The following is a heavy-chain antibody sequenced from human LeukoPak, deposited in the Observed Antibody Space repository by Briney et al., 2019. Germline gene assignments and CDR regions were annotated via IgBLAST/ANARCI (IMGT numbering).Heavy chain of an antibody. CDR3: ARGSDRWAAAGSFDY. CDR1: GGSISSYY. Sequence: SETLSLTCTVSGGSISSYYWSWIRQPPGKGLEWIGYIYYSGSTNYSPSLKSRVTISVDTSKNQFSLKLSSVTAADTAVYYCARGSDRWAAAGSFDYWGQGTLVTVSS. J-gene: IGHJ4*02. V-gene: IGHV4-59*01. CDR2: IYYSGST. D-gene: IGHD6-13*01.